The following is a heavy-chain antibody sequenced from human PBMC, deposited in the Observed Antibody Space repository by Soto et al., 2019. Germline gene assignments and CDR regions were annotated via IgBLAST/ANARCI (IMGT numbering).Heavy chain of an antibody. CDR1: GGSISSGGYY. V-gene: IGHV4-31*03. Sequence: SETLSLTCTVSGGSISSGGYYWSWIRQHPGKGLEWIGYIYYSGSTYYNPSLKSRVTISVDTSKNQFSLKLSSVTAADPPFFSCARSSQSRVTTSHSWAQGPLVPVSP. D-gene: IGHD4-17*01. CDR3: ARSSQSRVTTSHS. J-gene: IGHJ4*02. CDR2: IYYSGST.